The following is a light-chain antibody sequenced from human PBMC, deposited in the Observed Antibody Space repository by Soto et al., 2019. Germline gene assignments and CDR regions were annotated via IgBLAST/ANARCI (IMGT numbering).Light chain of an antibody. Sequence: DFQMTQSPSTLSASVGDRVTITCRTSQNIRSRLAWLQQKPGKAPKLLTYDASSLESAVPQRFSGSGSGTKFTLTISSLQTEDFSTYYCQQYHSYWTFGQGTKVE. CDR2: DAS. J-gene: IGKJ1*01. V-gene: IGKV1-5*01. CDR3: QQYHSYWT. CDR1: QNIRSR.